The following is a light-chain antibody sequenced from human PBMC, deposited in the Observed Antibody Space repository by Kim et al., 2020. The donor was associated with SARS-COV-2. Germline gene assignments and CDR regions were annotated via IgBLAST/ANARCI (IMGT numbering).Light chain of an antibody. J-gene: IGKJ1*01. V-gene: IGKV3-11*01. CDR3: QQRSNWPPWT. CDR2: DAS. Sequence: TPGHRPSLSCRASQRVSCYLAWYQQKPVQAPRLLIYDASTAATGIPAMFSGSGSGTDFPLTISSLEPEDFAVYYCQQRSNWPPWTFGQRTKVDIK. CDR1: QRVSCY.